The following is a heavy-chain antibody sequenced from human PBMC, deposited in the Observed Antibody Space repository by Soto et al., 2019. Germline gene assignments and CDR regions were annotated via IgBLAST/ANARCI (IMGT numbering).Heavy chain of an antibody. D-gene: IGHD3-10*01. CDR2: ISGSGGST. V-gene: IGHV3-23*01. CDR3: AKGKKYYGSGSYYYYYYMDV. CDR1: GFTFSSYA. J-gene: IGHJ6*03. Sequence: GGSLRLSCAASGFTFSSYAMSWVRQAPGKGLEWVSAISGSGGSTYYADSVKGRFTISRDNSKNTLYLQMNSLRPEDTAVYYCAKGKKYYGSGSYYYYYYMDVWGKGTTVTVSS.